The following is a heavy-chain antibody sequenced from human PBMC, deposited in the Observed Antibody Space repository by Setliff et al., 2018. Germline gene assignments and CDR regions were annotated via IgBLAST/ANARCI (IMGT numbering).Heavy chain of an antibody. CDR3: ARDRTAYSYGMDV. J-gene: IGHJ6*02. D-gene: IGHD2-8*02. CDR1: GGSLTNRF. Sequence: LSLTCTVSGGSLTNRFWSWVRQSPGKGLEWIGYIYYTGTTNYSPSLKGRVTISVDTSKNQSFLRLTSMTPADTAVYYCARDRTAYSYGMDVWGQRTTVTVSS. V-gene: IGHV4-59*01. CDR2: IYYTGTT.